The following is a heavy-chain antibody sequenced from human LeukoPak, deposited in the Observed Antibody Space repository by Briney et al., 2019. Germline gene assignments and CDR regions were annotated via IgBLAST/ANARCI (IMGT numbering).Heavy chain of an antibody. Sequence: PSETLSLTCTGSGDSMSSSHHCWGWIRQPPGKGLEWIGSIYYSGSTYYNPSLKSRVTMSVDTSKKQFSLKLSSVTAADTAVYYCARHAVEAASRWFDPWGQGTLVTVSS. CDR3: ARHAVEAASRWFDP. V-gene: IGHV4-39*01. CDR1: GDSMSSSHHC. J-gene: IGHJ5*02. D-gene: IGHD1-1*01. CDR2: IYYSGST.